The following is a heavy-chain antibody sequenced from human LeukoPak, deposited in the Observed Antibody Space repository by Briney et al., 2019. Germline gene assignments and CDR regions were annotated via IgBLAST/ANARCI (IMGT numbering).Heavy chain of an antibody. CDR1: GFTFSSYG. J-gene: IGHJ3*02. D-gene: IGHD5-18*01. CDR3: AKGDTAMVRRAFDI. CDR2: IRYDGSNK. V-gene: IGHV3-30*02. Sequence: PGGSLRLSRAASGFTFSSYGMHWVRQAPGKGLEWVAFIRYDGSNKYYADSVKGRFTISRDNSKNTLYLQMNSLRAEDTAVYYCAKGDTAMVRRAFDIWGQGTMVTVSS.